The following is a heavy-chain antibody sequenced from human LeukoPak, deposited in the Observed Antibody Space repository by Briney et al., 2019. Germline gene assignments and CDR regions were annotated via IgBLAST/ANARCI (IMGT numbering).Heavy chain of an antibody. Sequence: GGSLRLSCAASGFTVSTYYMTWVRQAPGKGLECVPVIYSGGSTYYADSVKGRFTVSRDNSKNTLYLQMNSLRAEDTAMYYCARGLGYCTSTTCLLPFDYWGQGTLVTVSS. CDR1: GFTVSTYY. J-gene: IGHJ4*02. CDR3: ARGLGYCTSTTCLLPFDY. D-gene: IGHD2-2*01. CDR2: IYSGGST. V-gene: IGHV3-53*01.